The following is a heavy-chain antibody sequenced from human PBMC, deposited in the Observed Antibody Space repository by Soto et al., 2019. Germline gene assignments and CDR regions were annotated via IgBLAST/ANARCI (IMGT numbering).Heavy chain of an antibody. CDR1: GGSISSGDYY. CDR2: IYYSGST. D-gene: IGHD3-22*01. J-gene: IGHJ4*02. CDR3: ARVERYYDSSGYYLD. Sequence: SETLSLTCTFSGGSISSGDYYWSWIRQPPGKGLEWIGYIYYSGSTYYNPSLKSRVTISVDTSKNQFSLKLSSVTAADTAVYYCARVERYYDSSGYYLDWGQGTLVSVSS. V-gene: IGHV4-30-4*01.